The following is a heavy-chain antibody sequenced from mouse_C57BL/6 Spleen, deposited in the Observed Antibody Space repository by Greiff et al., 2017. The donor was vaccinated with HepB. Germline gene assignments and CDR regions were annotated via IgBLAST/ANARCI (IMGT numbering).Heavy chain of an antibody. CDR1: GYSFTNYL. CDR3: ANYYGSSSPFAY. D-gene: IGHD1-1*01. Sequence: QVQLQQSGAELVRPGPSVKVSCKASGYSFTNYLIEWVKQRPGQGLEWIGVINPGSGGTNYKEKFKGKATLTADKSSSTAYMQLSSLTSEDSAVYFCANYYGSSSPFAYWGQGTLVTVSA. J-gene: IGHJ3*01. V-gene: IGHV1-54*01. CDR2: INPGSGGT.